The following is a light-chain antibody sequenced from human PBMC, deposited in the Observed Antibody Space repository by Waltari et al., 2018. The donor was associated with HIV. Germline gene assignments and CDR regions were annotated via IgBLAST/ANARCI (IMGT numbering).Light chain of an antibody. CDR2: KAS. Sequence: DIQMTQSPSTLSASVGDRVTITCRASQSISSWLAWYQQKPGKAPNLLIYKASSLESGDPSRFSGSGSGTEFTLTISSLQPDDFATYYCQQYNSYPWTFGQGTNLEIK. CDR3: QQYNSYPWT. V-gene: IGKV1-5*03. CDR1: QSISSW. J-gene: IGKJ1*01.